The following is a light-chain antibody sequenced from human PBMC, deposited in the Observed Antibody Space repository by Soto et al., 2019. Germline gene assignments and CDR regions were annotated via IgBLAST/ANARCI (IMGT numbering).Light chain of an antibody. CDR2: DAS. V-gene: IGKV3-15*01. Sequence: TVMTQSPATLSVSPGERVTLSCRASQSVSSKLAWYQQKPGQAPRLLIYDASTRATGIPGRYSGSGSGTEFTLTISSLQSDDSAVYYCIQYNDWPPGLTFGGGTKVFIK. J-gene: IGKJ4*02. CDR1: QSVSSK. CDR3: IQYNDWPPGLT.